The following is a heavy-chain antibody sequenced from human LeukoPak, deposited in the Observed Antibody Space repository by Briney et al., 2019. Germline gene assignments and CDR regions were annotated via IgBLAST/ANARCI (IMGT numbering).Heavy chain of an antibody. CDR2: ISSSSSTI. CDR1: GFTFSSYS. CDR3: ARVPLSTYYYDSSGYPY. Sequence: PGGPLRLSCAASGFTFSSYSMNWVRQAPGKGLEWVSYISSSSSTIYYADSVKGRFTISRDSAKNSLYLQMNSLRAEDTAVYYCARVPLSTYYYDSSGYPYWGQGTLVTVSS. D-gene: IGHD3-22*01. V-gene: IGHV3-48*04. J-gene: IGHJ4*02.